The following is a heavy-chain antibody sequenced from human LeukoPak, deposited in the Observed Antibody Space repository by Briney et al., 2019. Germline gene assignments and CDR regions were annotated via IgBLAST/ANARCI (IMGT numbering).Heavy chain of an antibody. CDR1: GSSISDSY. Sequence: PSETLSLTCTVSGSSISDSYWSWIRQSPGKGLEWAGQIHYSGGTIYNPSLRGRVTISLDTSKTLLSLELSSVTATDTAVYYCARHRTGQKAFDICGHGTTVTVSS. CDR2: IHYSGGT. D-gene: IGHD1-14*01. V-gene: IGHV4-59*08. CDR3: ARHRTGQKAFDI. J-gene: IGHJ3*02.